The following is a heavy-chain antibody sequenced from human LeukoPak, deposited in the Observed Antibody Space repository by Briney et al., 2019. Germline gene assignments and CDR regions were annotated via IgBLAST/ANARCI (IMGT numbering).Heavy chain of an antibody. D-gene: IGHD6-6*01. CDR3: ARGRSMAAEGDYMDV. Sequence: GESLKISCKGSGSSFTSYWIGWVRQLPGKGLEWMGIIYPGDSDTRYSPSFQGQVTISADKSISTAYLQWNSLKASDTAMYYCARGRSMAAEGDYMDVWGKGTTVTVSS. CDR1: GSSFTSYW. V-gene: IGHV5-51*01. CDR2: IYPGDSDT. J-gene: IGHJ6*03.